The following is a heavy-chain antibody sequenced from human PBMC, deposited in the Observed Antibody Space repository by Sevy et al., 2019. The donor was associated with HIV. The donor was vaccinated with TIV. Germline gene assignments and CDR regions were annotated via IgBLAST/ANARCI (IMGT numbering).Heavy chain of an antibody. V-gene: IGHV3-21*01. D-gene: IGHD3-3*01. CDR1: GFTFSSYS. J-gene: IGHJ3*02. Sequence: GGSLRLSCAASGFTFSSYSMNWVRQAPGKGLEWVSSISSSSYIYYADSVKGRFTISRDNAKNSLYLQMNSLRAEDTAVYYCARAHYDFWSGYYTGPHDAFDIWGQGTMVTVSS. CDR3: ARAHYDFWSGYYTGPHDAFDI. CDR2: ISSSSYI.